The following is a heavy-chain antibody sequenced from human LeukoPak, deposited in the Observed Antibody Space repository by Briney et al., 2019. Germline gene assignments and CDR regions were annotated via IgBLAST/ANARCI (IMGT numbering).Heavy chain of an antibody. Sequence: AGSLRLSCAASGFAVRSNYMSWCRQAPGKGLEWASVIYNDGSTYYADSVQGRFFISKVISTNAVYLQMNYLRVDDTAVYYCARVTELKQQLYALADYFDFWGRGPLATVSA. D-gene: IGHD6-13*01. V-gene: IGHV3-53*01. J-gene: IGHJ4*02. CDR3: ARVTELKQQLYALADYFDF. CDR1: GFAVRSNY. CDR2: IYNDGST.